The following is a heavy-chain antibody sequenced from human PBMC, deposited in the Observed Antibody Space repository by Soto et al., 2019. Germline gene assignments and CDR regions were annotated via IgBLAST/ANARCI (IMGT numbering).Heavy chain of an antibody. CDR2: IDSSGTT. J-gene: IGHJ4*01. D-gene: IGHD3-16*02. CDR3: ASRYRY. Sequence: QVHLQESGPGLVKPSQTLSLTCTVSGGSISSSVYYWSWIRQPPGRGLEWIGYIDSSGTTYYNASLKSRLMISVDTSNNQFSLRLTSMTAADTAVYYCASRYRYWGQGILVTVSS. V-gene: IGHV4-30-4*01. CDR1: GGSISSSVYY.